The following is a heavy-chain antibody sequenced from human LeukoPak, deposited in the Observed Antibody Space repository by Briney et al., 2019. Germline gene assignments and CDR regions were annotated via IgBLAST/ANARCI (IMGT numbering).Heavy chain of an antibody. V-gene: IGHV3-53*01. CDR3: ARRSTSTRHFDY. D-gene: IGHD2-2*01. Sequence: GGSLRLSCAASGFTVGSNYMSWVRQAPGKGLEWVSVIYSGGSTYYADSVKGRFTTSRDNSKNTLYLQVNSLRAGDTAVYYCARRSTSTRHFDYWGQGTLVTVSS. CDR1: GFTVGSNY. J-gene: IGHJ4*02. CDR2: IYSGGST.